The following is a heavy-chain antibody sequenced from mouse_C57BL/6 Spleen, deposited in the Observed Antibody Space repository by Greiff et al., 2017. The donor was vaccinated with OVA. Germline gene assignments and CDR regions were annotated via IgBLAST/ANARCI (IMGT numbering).Heavy chain of an antibody. CDR1: GFSLTSYG. D-gene: IGHD4-1*01. V-gene: IGHV2-6-1*01. J-gene: IGHJ2*01. CDR3: ARHLSGTGYFDY. CDR2: IWSDGST. Sequence: VQLQQSGPGLVAPSQSLSITCTVSGFSLTSYGVHWVRQPPGKGLEWLVVIWSDGSTTYNSALKSRLSISKDNSKSQVFLKMNSLQTDDTAMYYCARHLSGTGYFDYWGQGTTLTVSS.